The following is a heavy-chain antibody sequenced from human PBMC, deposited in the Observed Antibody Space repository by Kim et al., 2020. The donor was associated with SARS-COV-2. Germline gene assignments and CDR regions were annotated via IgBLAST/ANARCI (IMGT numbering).Heavy chain of an antibody. CDR3: AKSIWLRGAFDI. CDR2: K. Sequence: KYYVDSVKGRFTISRDNAKNSLYVQMNSLRAEDTAVYYCAKSIWLRGAFDIWGQGTMVTVSS. D-gene: IGHD5-18*01. V-gene: IGHV3-7*01. J-gene: IGHJ3*02.